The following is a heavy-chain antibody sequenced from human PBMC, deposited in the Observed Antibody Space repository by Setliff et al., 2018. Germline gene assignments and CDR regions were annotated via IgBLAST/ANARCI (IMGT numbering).Heavy chain of an antibody. CDR1: GGSFNSYY. D-gene: IGHD3-22*01. CDR2: INHRGTT. J-gene: IGHJ5*02. CDR3: ARTNYYDSSTYFNWFDP. V-gene: IGHV4-34*01. Sequence: SETLSLTCAVYGGSFNSYYWSWTRQPQGKGLEWIGEINHRGTTNYNPSLKSRVTMSVDTSKNQFSLKLSSVTAADTAVYYCARTNYYDSSTYFNWFDPWGQGTLVTVS.